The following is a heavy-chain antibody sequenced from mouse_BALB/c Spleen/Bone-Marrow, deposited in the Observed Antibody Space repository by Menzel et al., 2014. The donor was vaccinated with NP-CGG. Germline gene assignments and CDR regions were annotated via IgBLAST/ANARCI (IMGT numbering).Heavy chain of an antibody. J-gene: IGHJ3*01. CDR1: GYSITSFYS. V-gene: IGHV3-1*02. CDR3: ARSDYYDWAY. CDR2: INYSGST. Sequence: EVQLVESGPDLVKPSQSLSLTCTVTGYSITSFYSWHWIRQFPGNKLEWMGYINYSGSTNYNPSLKSRISITQDTSKNQLFLQLNSVTTEDTATYYCARSDYYDWAYWGQGTLVTVSA. D-gene: IGHD2-4*01.